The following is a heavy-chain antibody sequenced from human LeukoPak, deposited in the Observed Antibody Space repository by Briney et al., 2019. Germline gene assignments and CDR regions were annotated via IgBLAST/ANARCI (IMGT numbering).Heavy chain of an antibody. J-gene: IGHJ3*02. Sequence: GESLRLSCAASGFTSGTYWMSWVRQAPGKGLEWVANIKRDGSEEYYVDSVKGRFTISRDNAKNSLYLQMNSLRAEDTAVYCCARDIEAFDIWGQGTMVTVSS. CDR3: ARDIEAFDI. V-gene: IGHV3-7*01. CDR1: GFTSGTYW. D-gene: IGHD3-16*02. CDR2: IKRDGSEE.